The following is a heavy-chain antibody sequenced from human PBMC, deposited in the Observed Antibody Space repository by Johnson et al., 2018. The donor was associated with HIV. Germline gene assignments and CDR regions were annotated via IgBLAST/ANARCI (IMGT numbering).Heavy chain of an antibody. CDR2: IKRKSDGGTT. J-gene: IGHJ3*02. CDR1: EFTLSNAW. V-gene: IGHV3-15*01. CDR3: ARDVASVYGSGDHAFDI. D-gene: IGHD3-10*01. Sequence: VQLVESGGGLVKPGGSLRLSCADSEFTLSNAWMSWVRQVPGKGLEWVGRIKRKSDGGTTEYVAPVKGRFTIPRDNSRNTLYLQMGRLRVEDMAVYYCARDVASVYGSGDHAFDIWGQGTMVTVSS.